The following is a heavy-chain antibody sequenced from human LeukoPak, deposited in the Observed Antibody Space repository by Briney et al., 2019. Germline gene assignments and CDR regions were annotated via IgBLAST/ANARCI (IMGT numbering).Heavy chain of an antibody. J-gene: IGHJ3*02. V-gene: IGHV4-4*07. Sequence: SETLSLTCTVSGGSISGYYWSWIRQPAGQGLEWIGRIYTSGSTNYNPSINSRVTMSVDTSKNQFSLKLSSVTAADTAVYYCARRRWFDAFDIWGQGTMVTVSS. CDR1: GGSISGYY. CDR2: IYTSGST. CDR3: ARRRWFDAFDI. D-gene: IGHD3-10*01.